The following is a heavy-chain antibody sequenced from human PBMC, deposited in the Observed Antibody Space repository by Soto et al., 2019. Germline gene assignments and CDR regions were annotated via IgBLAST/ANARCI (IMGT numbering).Heavy chain of an antibody. CDR3: ASGTLSTIAAPDS. D-gene: IGHD6-13*01. J-gene: IGHJ4*02. CDR1: GVTIRGFY. Sequence: SETLSLTYHVSGVTIRGFYWNWIRPPPGKTLEWIGSIYYTGGTNYNPSLKSRVTISVDTSKNHFSLKFNSLTAADTAVYYCASGTLSTIAAPDSWGQGTLVTVSS. CDR2: IYYTGGT. V-gene: IGHV4-59*01.